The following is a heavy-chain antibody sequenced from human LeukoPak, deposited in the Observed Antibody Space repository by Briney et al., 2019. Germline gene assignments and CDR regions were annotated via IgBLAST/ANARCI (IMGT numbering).Heavy chain of an antibody. V-gene: IGHV3-72*01. Sequence: GGSLRLSCAASGFTFSDHYMDWVRQAPGKGLGWVGRTRNKANSYTTEYAASVKGRFTISRDDSKNSLYLQMNSLKTDDTAVYYCARVARDYYHDYWGQGTLVTVSS. CDR1: GFTFSDHY. D-gene: IGHD3-22*01. CDR3: ARVARDYYHDY. CDR2: TRNKANSYTT. J-gene: IGHJ4*02.